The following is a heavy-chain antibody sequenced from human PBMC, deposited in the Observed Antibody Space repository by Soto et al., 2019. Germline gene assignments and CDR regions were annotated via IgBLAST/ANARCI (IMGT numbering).Heavy chain of an antibody. J-gene: IGHJ3*02. CDR2: IIPIFGTA. V-gene: IGHV1-69*01. Sequence: QVQLVQSGAEVKKPGSSVKVSCKASGGTFSSYAISWVRQAPGQGLEWMGGIIPIFGTANYAQKFQGRVTITADESTSTAYMELSSLRSEDTAVYYCARAPYYYFWNGYYSPDAFDIWGQGTMVTVSS. CDR3: ARAPYYYFWNGYYSPDAFDI. D-gene: IGHD3-3*01. CDR1: GGTFSSYA.